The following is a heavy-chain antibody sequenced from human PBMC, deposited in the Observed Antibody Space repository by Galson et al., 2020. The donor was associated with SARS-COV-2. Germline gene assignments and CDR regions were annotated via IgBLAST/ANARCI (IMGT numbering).Heavy chain of an antibody. V-gene: IGHV3-23*01. CDR1: DFTFSTYT. Sequence: GESLKISCAASDFTFSTYTMSWVRQAPGKGLEWVSAIGPGGGTTHYADSVRGRFIISRDNSKNTLYLQMNSLRAEDTAVYYCAKDRGYYSGIDAFDIWGQGTVVTVSS. J-gene: IGHJ3*02. CDR2: IGPGGGTT. D-gene: IGHD3-22*01. CDR3: AKDRGYYSGIDAFDI.